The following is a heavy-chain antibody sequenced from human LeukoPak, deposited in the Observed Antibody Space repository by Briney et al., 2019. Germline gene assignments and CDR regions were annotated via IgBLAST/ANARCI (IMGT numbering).Heavy chain of an antibody. CDR1: GFTFSSYG. V-gene: IGHV3-30*02. Sequence: GGSLRLSCAASGFTFSSYGMHWVRQAPGKGLEWVAFIRYVGSNKYYADSVKGRFTISRDNSKNTLYLQMNSLRAEDTAVYYCAKDGNSGYDFYFFDYWGQGTLVTVSS. CDR3: AKDGNSGYDFYFFDY. J-gene: IGHJ4*02. CDR2: IRYVGSNK. D-gene: IGHD5-12*01.